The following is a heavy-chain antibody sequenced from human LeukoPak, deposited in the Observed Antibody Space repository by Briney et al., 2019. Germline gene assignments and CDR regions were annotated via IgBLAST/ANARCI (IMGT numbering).Heavy chain of an antibody. CDR3: ARAAYSGSYHSDY. CDR2: IYYSGST. D-gene: IGHD1-26*01. Sequence: SETLSLTCTVSGGSVNSGSYYWNWIRQPPGKGLEWVGYIYYSGSTNYNPSLKSRVTISVDTSKNQFSLKLSSVTAADTAVYYCARAAYSGSYHSDYWGQGTPVTVSS. CDR1: GGSVNSGSYY. V-gene: IGHV4-61*01. J-gene: IGHJ4*02.